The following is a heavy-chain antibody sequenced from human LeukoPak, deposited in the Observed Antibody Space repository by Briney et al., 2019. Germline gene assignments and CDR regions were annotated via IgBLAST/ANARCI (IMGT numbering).Heavy chain of an antibody. Sequence: SSETLSLTCNVSGGSISSDYWTWIRQPPGKGLEWIGNIYYSGSTNYNPSLKSRVTISVDTSKNQFSLKLISVTAADTAMYYCATGTSWYYYYWGQGTLVTVSS. CDR1: GGSISSDY. V-gene: IGHV4-59*12. CDR3: ATGTSWYYYY. D-gene: IGHD2-2*01. J-gene: IGHJ4*02. CDR2: IYYSGST.